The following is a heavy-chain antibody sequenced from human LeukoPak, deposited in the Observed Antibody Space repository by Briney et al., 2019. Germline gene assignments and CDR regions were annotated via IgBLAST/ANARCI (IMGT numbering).Heavy chain of an antibody. V-gene: IGHV4-34*01. J-gene: IGHJ5*02. CDR2: MNHSGDT. CDR3: ARATIVEMATITPWFDP. CDR1: GASFSGYY. Sequence: PSETLSLTCAVYGASFSGYYWSWIRQPPGKGLEWIGGMNHSGDTHYNPSLKSRVTISVDTSKNQFSLKLTSVTAADTAVYYCARATIVEMATITPWFDPWGQGTLVTVSS. D-gene: IGHD5-24*01.